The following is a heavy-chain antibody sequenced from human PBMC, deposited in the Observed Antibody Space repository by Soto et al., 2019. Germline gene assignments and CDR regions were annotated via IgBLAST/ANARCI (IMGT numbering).Heavy chain of an antibody. Sequence: PGESLKISCKGSGYSFTSYWIGWVRQMPGKGLEWMGIIYPGDSDTRYSPSFQGQVTISADKSISTAYLQWSSLKASDTAMYYCARSMTTVTRYYYSYYMDVWGKGTTVTVS. V-gene: IGHV5-51*01. J-gene: IGHJ6*03. D-gene: IGHD4-17*01. CDR1: GYSFTSYW. CDR3: ARSMTTVTRYYYSYYMDV. CDR2: IYPGDSDT.